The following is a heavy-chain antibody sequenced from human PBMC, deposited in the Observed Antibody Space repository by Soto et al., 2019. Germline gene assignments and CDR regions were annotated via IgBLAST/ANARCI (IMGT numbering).Heavy chain of an antibody. D-gene: IGHD2-15*01. Sequence: QVQLVQSGAEVKKPGSSVKVSCKASGGTFSSYAISWVRQAPGQGLEWMGGIIPIFGTANNAQKFQGRVTLTADDSTSTADMELSSLRSEDTAVYYCARDRYCSGGSCYSFDYWGQGTLVPVSS. CDR2: IIPIFGTA. J-gene: IGHJ4*02. V-gene: IGHV1-69*01. CDR1: GGTFSSYA. CDR3: ARDRYCSGGSCYSFDY.